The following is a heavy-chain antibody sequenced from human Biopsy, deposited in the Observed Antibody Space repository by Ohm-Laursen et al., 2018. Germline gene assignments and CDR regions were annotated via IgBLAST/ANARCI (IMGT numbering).Heavy chain of an antibody. CDR2: ISWNSLSI. CDR3: ARKIYGDYEVPYSYGMDV. CDR1: GFTFDDYA. J-gene: IGHJ6*02. Sequence: SLRLSCAASGFTFDDYALHWVRQAPGKALEWVSGISWNSLSIGYADSVKGRFTISRDNAKNSLYLQMDSLRAEDTAVYYCARKIYGDYEVPYSYGMDVWGLGTTVTVSS. V-gene: IGHV3-9*01. D-gene: IGHD4-17*01.